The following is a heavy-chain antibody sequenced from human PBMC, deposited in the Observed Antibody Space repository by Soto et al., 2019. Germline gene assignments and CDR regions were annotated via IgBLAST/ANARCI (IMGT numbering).Heavy chain of an antibody. J-gene: IGHJ3*02. V-gene: IGHV4-59*01. D-gene: IGHD3-22*01. Sequence: SETLSLTCTVSGGSISSYYWSWIRQPPGKGLEWIGYIYYSGRTNYNPSLKSRVTISVDTSKNQFSLKLSSVAAADTAVYYCARVTYYCDSSSYSTDAFDIWGPGTLVTVSS. CDR2: IYYSGRT. CDR1: GGSISSYY. CDR3: ARVTYYCDSSSYSTDAFDI.